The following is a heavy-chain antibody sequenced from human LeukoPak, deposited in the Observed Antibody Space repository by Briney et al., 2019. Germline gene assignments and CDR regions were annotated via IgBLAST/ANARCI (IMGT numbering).Heavy chain of an antibody. CDR2: VYYIGST. Sequence: PSETLSLTCTVSGDSIRGYYWSWIRQPPGKGLEWIGYVYYIGSTNYNPSLKSRLTMSVNTSKNQVSLRLSSVTAADTAVYYCARGRRVVTATPYYFDSWGPGTLVTVSS. D-gene: IGHD2-15*01. CDR3: ARGRRVVTATPYYFDS. CDR1: GDSIRGYY. J-gene: IGHJ4*02. V-gene: IGHV4-59*01.